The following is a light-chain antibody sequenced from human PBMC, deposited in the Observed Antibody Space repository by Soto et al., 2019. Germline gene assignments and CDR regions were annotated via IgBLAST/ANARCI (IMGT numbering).Light chain of an antibody. CDR1: NSNIGSNT. CDR3: VAWDDSLNGPL. Sequence: QAVVTQPPSASGTPGQRVTISCSGSNSNIGSNTVNWYQHLPGTAPKLLIYTDSLRPSGVPGRFTAFKSGTSASLAISGLQSEDEADYYCVAWDDSLNGPLFGGGAKLTVL. J-gene: IGLJ2*01. CDR2: TDS. V-gene: IGLV1-44*01.